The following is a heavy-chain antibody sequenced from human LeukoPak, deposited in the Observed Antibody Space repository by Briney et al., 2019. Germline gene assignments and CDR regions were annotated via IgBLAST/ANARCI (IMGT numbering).Heavy chain of an antibody. CDR2: VYNSGDT. J-gene: IGHJ2*01. D-gene: IGHD3-3*01. Sequence: PSETLSLTCTVSGGSTSSDYWSWIRQSPGKGLEWVGYVYNSGDTGKNPSLKSRVTILLDTSKNQCSLKLTSVSAADTAVYYCARLKLEAYFDLWGRGTLVTVSS. CDR1: GGSTSSDY. CDR3: ARLKLEAYFDL. V-gene: IGHV4-59*08.